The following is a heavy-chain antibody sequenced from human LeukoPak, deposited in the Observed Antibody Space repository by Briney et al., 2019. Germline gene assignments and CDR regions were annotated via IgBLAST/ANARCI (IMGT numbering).Heavy chain of an antibody. Sequence: GGSLRLSCAASGFTFSSYGMHWVRQAPGKGLEWVAFIRYDGSNKYYADSVKGRFTISRDNSKNTLYLQMNSLRAEDTAVYYCARGDWDYYYYMDVWGEGTTVTVSS. CDR2: IRYDGSNK. CDR3: ARGDWDYYYYMDV. CDR1: GFTFSSYG. D-gene: IGHD2-21*01. V-gene: IGHV3-30*02. J-gene: IGHJ6*03.